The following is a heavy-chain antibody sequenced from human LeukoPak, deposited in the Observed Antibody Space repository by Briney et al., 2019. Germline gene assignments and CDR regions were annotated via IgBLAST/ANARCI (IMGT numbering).Heavy chain of an antibody. CDR2: ISSSGSTM. Sequence: PGGSLRLSCAASGFTFSNYYISWIRQAPGKGLEWVSYISSSGSTMYYADSVKGRFTISRDNAKNSLYLQMNSLRAEDTAVYYCARVPVTVTTYFDYWGQGTLVTVSS. CDR3: ARVPVTVTTYFDY. CDR1: GFTFSNYY. D-gene: IGHD4-17*01. J-gene: IGHJ4*02. V-gene: IGHV3-11*01.